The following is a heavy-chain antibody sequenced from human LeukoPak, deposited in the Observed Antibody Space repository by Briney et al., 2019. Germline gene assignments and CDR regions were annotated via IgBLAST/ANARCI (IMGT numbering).Heavy chain of an antibody. CDR1: GFTFRTYT. V-gene: IGHV3-48*02. CDR3: ARVPLILLGIRRYFDY. Sequence: GGSLRLSCAASGFTFRTYTMNLVRQAPGEGLEWISSISSSSSSIYYADSVKGRFTISRDNANNSLYLQMNSLRDEDTAVYYCARVPLILLGIRRYFDYWGQGTLVTVSS. J-gene: IGHJ4*02. D-gene: IGHD7-27*01. CDR2: ISSSSSSI.